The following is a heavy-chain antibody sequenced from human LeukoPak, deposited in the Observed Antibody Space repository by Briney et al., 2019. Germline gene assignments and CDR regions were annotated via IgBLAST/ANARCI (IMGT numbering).Heavy chain of an antibody. J-gene: IGHJ3*02. V-gene: IGHV4-4*07. D-gene: IGHD5-18*01. CDR2: IYISGNT. Sequence: NASETLSLTCTVSGGSINSYYWSWTRQPAGKGLEWIGRIYISGNTNYNPSLKSRVTMSVDTSKNQFSLKLRSVTAADTAVYYCARDRHVDTPMVEAFDIWGQGTVVTVSS. CDR1: GGSINSYY. CDR3: ARDRHVDTPMVEAFDI.